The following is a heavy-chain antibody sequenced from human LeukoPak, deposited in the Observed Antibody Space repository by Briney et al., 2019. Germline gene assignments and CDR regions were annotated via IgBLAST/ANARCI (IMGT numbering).Heavy chain of an antibody. Sequence: GGSLRLSCAASGFTFSSYAMSWVRQAPGEGLEWVSTVSGSNGNTHYADSVKGRFTISRDNSKNTLYLQMNSLRAEDTAVYYCAKVATTGNWDYWGQGTLVTVSS. CDR3: AKVATTGNWDY. J-gene: IGHJ4*02. V-gene: IGHV3-23*01. CDR1: GFTFSSYA. D-gene: IGHD1-14*01. CDR2: VSGSNGNT.